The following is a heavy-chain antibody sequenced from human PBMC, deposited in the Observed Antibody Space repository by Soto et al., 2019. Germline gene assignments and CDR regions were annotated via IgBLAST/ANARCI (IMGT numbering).Heavy chain of an antibody. CDR2: IYYSGST. V-gene: IGHV4-39*01. Sequence: SETLSLTCTVSGGSVNTGFYYWGWIRQPPGKGLEWIGSIYYSGSTYYNPSLKSRVTISVDTSKNQFSLKLSSVTAADTAVYYCARRFLEGSNWFDPWGQGTLVTVSS. D-gene: IGHD3-3*01. J-gene: IGHJ5*02. CDR3: ARRFLEGSNWFDP. CDR1: GGSVNTGFYY.